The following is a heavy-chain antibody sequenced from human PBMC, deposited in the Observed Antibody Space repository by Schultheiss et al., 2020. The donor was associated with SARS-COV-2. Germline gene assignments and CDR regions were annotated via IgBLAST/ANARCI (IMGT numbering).Heavy chain of an antibody. J-gene: IGHJ6*02. Sequence: SGPTLVKPTQTLTLTCTFSGFSLSTSGVGVGWIRQPPGKALEWLALIYWNDDKRYSPSLKSRLTITKDTSKNQVVLIMTNMDPVDTATYYCARIRPGTFFYYFGMDVWGQGTTVTVSS. CDR2: IYWNDDK. CDR1: GFSLSTSGVG. V-gene: IGHV2-5*01. CDR3: ARIRPGTFFYYFGMDV. D-gene: IGHD3-3*02.